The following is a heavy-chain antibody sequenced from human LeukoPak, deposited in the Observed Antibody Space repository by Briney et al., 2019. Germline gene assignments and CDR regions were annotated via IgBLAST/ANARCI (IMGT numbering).Heavy chain of an antibody. D-gene: IGHD6-13*01. CDR3: EKVMTRAAADPLDY. CDR1: GLSFSTYD. CDR2: ISGSGGST. Sequence: PGGSLRLSCAASGLSFSTYDMTWVRQAPGKGLEWVSAISGSGGSTYYADSVKGRFTISRDNSKNTLYLQMNSLRAEDTAVYYCEKVMTRAAADPLDYWGQGTLVTVSS. J-gene: IGHJ4*02. V-gene: IGHV3-23*01.